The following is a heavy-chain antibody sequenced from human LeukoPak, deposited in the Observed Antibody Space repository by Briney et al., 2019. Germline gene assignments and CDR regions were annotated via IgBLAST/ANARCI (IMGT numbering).Heavy chain of an antibody. CDR1: GFSFSSYS. Sequence: GGSLRLSCAASGFSFSSYSMNWVRQAPGKGLEWVSSISSSGKYIYYADSMKGRFTISRDNAKNSLYLQMNSLRAEDTALYYCVRGVAAAGISLWGQGTLVTVSS. CDR2: ISSSGKYI. J-gene: IGHJ1*01. CDR3: VRGVAAAGISL. D-gene: IGHD6-13*01. V-gene: IGHV3-21*04.